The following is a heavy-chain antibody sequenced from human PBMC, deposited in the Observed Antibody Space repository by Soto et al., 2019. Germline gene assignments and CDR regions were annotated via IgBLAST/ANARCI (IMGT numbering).Heavy chain of an antibody. V-gene: IGHV1-3*01. CDR1: GYTFTSYA. D-gene: IGHD3-10*01. CDR2: INAGNGNT. Sequence: ASVKVSCKASGYTFTSYAMHWVRQAPGQRLEWMGWINAGNGNTKYSQKFQGRVTITRDTSASTAYMELSSLRSEDTAVYYCARHFIRGIVTPVDAFDIWGQGTMVTVSS. CDR3: ARHFIRGIVTPVDAFDI. J-gene: IGHJ3*02.